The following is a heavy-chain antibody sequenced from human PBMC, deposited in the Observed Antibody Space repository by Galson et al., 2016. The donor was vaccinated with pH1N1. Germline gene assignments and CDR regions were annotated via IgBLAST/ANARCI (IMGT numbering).Heavy chain of an antibody. CDR1: GGSMTRGSNF. J-gene: IGHJ3*02. CDR2: VYTPGST. Sequence: LTCTVSGGSMTRGSNFWSWIRQPAGKGLEWIGYVYTPGSTIYNPSVKSRVTISLDTSKNQFSLKLTSVTAADTAVYYCARFPGVSYAFETWGRGTLVTVTS. CDR3: ARFPGVSYAFET. D-gene: IGHD2-8*01. V-gene: IGHV4-61*09.